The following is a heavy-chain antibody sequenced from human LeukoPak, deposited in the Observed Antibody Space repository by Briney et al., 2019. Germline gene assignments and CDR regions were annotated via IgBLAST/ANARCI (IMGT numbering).Heavy chain of an antibody. CDR2: ISAYNGNT. J-gene: IGHJ5*02. CDR3: ARQGVLNWFDP. Sequence: ASVKVSCKASGYTFTSYGISWVRQAPGQGLEWMGWISAYNGNTNYAQKFQGRVTMTRDTSISTAYMELSRLRSDDTAAYYCARQGVLNWFDPWGQGTLVTVSS. V-gene: IGHV1-18*01. CDR1: GYTFTSYG.